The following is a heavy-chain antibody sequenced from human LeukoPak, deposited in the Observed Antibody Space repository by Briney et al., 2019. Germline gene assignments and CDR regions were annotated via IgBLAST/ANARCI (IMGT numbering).Heavy chain of an antibody. CDR2: IPYDGSDK. CDR3: AKVHLQFAFDY. Sequence: PGGSLRLSCAASGFPFSSYGMHWVRQAPGKGLEWVAFIPYDGSDKFYADSVKGRFTISRDNSKNTLYLQMNSLRAEDTAVYYCAKVHLQFAFDYWGQGTLVTVSS. D-gene: IGHD3-16*01. J-gene: IGHJ4*02. V-gene: IGHV3-30*02. CDR1: GFPFSSYG.